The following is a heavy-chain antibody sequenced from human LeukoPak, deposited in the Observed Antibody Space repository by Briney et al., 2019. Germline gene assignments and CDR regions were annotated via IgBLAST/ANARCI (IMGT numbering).Heavy chain of an antibody. J-gene: IGHJ4*02. CDR2: IYYSGST. D-gene: IGHD5-24*01. Sequence: PSETLSLTCTVSGDSISSYYWSWIRQPPGKGLEWIGYIYYSGSTNYNPSLKSRVTISVDTSKNQFSLKLSSVTAADTAVYYCAREAVRDGYNLYFFDYWGQGTLVTVSS. CDR1: GDSISSYY. CDR3: AREAVRDGYNLYFFDY. V-gene: IGHV4-59*01.